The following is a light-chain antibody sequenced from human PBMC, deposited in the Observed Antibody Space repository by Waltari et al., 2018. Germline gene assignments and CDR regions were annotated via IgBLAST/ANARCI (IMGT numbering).Light chain of an antibody. Sequence: QSVLTQSPSASATPGQTLSISCSGSHSNIGTNSVHWYQQVPGTAPKLLIHTNKHGPSGVPDRFSGSKSGTSASLAISGLRSEDEADYYCAAFDDTLGGHYVFGPGTKVTVL. J-gene: IGLJ1*01. V-gene: IGLV1-47*01. CDR3: AAFDDTLGGHYV. CDR2: TNK. CDR1: HSNIGTNS.